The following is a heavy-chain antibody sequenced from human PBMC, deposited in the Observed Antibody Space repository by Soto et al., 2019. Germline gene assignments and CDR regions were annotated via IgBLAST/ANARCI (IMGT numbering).Heavy chain of an antibody. D-gene: IGHD4-4*01. J-gene: IGHJ4*02. V-gene: IGHV3-23*01. CDR1: GFTFSSYA. CDR3: AKARRGDFSRPTFDY. Sequence: EVQLLESGGGLVQPGGSLRLSCAASGFTFSSYAMSWVRQAPGKGLEWVSAISGDGGNTYYADSVKGRFTISRDNYKNTLYLQMNSLRAEDTAVYYCAKARRGDFSRPTFDYWGQGTLVTVSS. CDR2: ISGDGGNT.